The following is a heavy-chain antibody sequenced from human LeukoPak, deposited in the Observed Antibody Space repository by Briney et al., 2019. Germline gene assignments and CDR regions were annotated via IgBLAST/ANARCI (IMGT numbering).Heavy chain of an antibody. Sequence: GASVKVSCKASGYTFTSYGISWARQAPGQGLEWMGWISAYNGNTNYAQKLQGRVTMTTDTSTSTAYMELRSLRSDDTAVYYCARDRRLTMVRGVIDYWGQGTLVTVSS. J-gene: IGHJ4*02. CDR2: ISAYNGNT. V-gene: IGHV1-18*01. CDR1: GYTFTSYG. D-gene: IGHD3-10*01. CDR3: ARDRRLTMVRGVIDY.